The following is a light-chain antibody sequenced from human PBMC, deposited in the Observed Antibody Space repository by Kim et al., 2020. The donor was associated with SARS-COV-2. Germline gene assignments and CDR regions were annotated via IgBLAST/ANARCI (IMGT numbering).Light chain of an antibody. J-gene: IGLJ3*02. Sequence: QSVLTQAPSVSGAPRQRVTISCSGSTSNIGSHAVNWYQLLPGKAPKLLIYYDDLLPSRVSDRFSGSKSDTSASLAISGFQSEDEAEYYCASWDDSLNGWVFGGGTQLTVL. CDR3: ASWDDSLNGWV. V-gene: IGLV1-36*01. CDR1: TSNIGSHA. CDR2: YDD.